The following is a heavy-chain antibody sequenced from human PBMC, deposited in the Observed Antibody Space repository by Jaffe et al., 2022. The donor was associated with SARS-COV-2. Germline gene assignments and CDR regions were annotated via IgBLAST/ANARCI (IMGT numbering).Heavy chain of an antibody. Sequence: EVQLVESGGGLVKPGGSLRLSCAASGFTFSNAWMSWVRQAPGKGLEWVGRIKSKTDGGTTDYAAPVKGRFTISRDDSKNTLYLQMNSLKTEDTAVYYCTTVIGYYHYYYYYGMDVWGQGTTVTVSS. V-gene: IGHV3-15*01. CDR3: TTVIGYYHYYYYYGMDV. D-gene: IGHD3-10*01. CDR2: IKSKTDGGTT. J-gene: IGHJ6*02. CDR1: GFTFSNAW.